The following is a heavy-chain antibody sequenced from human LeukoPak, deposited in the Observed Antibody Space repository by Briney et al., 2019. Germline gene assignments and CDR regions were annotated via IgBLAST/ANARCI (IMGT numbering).Heavy chain of an antibody. V-gene: IGHV4-39*01. Sequence: PSETLSLTCTVSGGSISSSSYYWGWIRQPPGKGLEWIGSIYYSGSTYYNPSLKSRVTISVDTSKNQFSLKLSSVTAADTAVYYCARVSRPGIVVAPRDYWGQGTLVTVSS. J-gene: IGHJ4*02. CDR3: ARVSRPGIVVAPRDY. D-gene: IGHD3-22*01. CDR1: GGSISSSSYY. CDR2: IYYSGST.